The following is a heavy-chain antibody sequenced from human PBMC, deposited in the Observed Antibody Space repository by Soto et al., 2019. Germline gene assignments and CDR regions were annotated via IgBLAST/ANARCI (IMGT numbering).Heavy chain of an antibody. V-gene: IGHV1-18*01. Sequence: ASVKVSCKASGDTITSYGISWVRQAPGQGLEWMGWINSYNGNTNYAQKLQGRVTMTTDTSTSTAYMELRSQRSDDTAVYYCAREPVAGIWFDPWGQGTLVTVSS. CDR3: AREPVAGIWFDP. CDR2: INSYNGNT. J-gene: IGHJ5*02. CDR1: GDTITSYG. D-gene: IGHD6-19*01.